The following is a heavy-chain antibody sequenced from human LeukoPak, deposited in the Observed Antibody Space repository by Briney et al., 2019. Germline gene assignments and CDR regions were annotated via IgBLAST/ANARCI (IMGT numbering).Heavy chain of an antibody. CDR1: GYIFLSYS. D-gene: IGHD1-26*01. CDR3: ARDTRGKLSKKYYFGY. Sequence: ASVKVSCKASGYIFLSYSFSWVRRAPGQGLEWVGWISPKTGNTNFAQKFQGRVTLTTDTPTTTAYMQLKSLRSDDTAVYYCARDTRGKLSKKYYFGYWGQGTLVTVSS. J-gene: IGHJ4*02. V-gene: IGHV1-18*01. CDR2: ISPKTGNT.